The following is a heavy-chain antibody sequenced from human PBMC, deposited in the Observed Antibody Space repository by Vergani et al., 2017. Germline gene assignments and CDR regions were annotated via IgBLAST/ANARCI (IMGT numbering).Heavy chain of an antibody. CDR1: GYTFSNYG. V-gene: IGHV1-18*01. CDR2: ISVYNGNT. Sequence: QVQLLQSGAEVKKPGASVKVSCKASGYTFSNYGITWVRQAPGQGLEWVAWISVYNGNTKYARSVQGRVTLTTDTSTSTAYMELRSLRFDDTAVYYCARERSPRYNYGWIDDIWGQGTLVTVSS. J-gene: IGHJ4*02. CDR3: ARERSPRYNYGWIDDI. D-gene: IGHD5-18*01.